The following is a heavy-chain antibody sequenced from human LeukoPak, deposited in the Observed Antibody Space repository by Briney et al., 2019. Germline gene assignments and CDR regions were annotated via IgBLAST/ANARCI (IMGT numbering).Heavy chain of an antibody. CDR2: IYYSGST. CDR1: GGSISSGDYY. Sequence: PSQTLSLTCTVSGGSISSGDYYWSWIRQPPGKGLEWIGYIYYSGSTYYNPSLKSRITISVDTSKNQFSLKLSSVTAADTAVYYCARAKGYFDWFSWRAWFDPWGQGTLVIVSS. J-gene: IGHJ5*02. D-gene: IGHD3-9*01. CDR3: ARAKGYFDWFSWRAWFDP. V-gene: IGHV4-30-4*01.